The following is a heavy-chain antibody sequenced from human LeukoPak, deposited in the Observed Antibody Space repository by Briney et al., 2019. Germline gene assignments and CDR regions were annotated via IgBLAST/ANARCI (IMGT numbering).Heavy chain of an antibody. Sequence: PSETLSLTCTVSGGSISNFSYYWGWVRQSPGKGLEWIGSIYYRGSTYYNPSLKSRFIISVDTSKNQFSLKVNSMTAADTAVYYCARDSFPPTLVTANDAFDIWGQGTMVTVSS. CDR2: IYYRGST. CDR3: ARDSFPPTLVTANDAFDI. J-gene: IGHJ3*02. D-gene: IGHD2-21*02. CDR1: GGSISNFSYY. V-gene: IGHV4-39*07.